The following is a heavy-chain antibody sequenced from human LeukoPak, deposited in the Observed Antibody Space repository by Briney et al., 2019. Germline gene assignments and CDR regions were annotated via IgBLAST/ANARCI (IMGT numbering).Heavy chain of an antibody. Sequence: GGSLRLPCAASGFTFSSYAMSWVRQAPGKGLEWVSVISNSADSTYHADSVKGRFTISRDNSKNTLYLQMNSLRAEDTAVYYCAKGEDSSGYYSDFDYWGQGTLVTVSS. D-gene: IGHD3-22*01. J-gene: IGHJ4*02. CDR2: ISNSADST. V-gene: IGHV3-23*01. CDR3: AKGEDSSGYYSDFDY. CDR1: GFTFSSYA.